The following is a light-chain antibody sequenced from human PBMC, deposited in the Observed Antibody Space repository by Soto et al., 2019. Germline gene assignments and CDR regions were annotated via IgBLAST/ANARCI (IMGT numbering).Light chain of an antibody. CDR3: QQYQQWPFYT. CDR2: GAS. J-gene: IGKJ2*01. Sequence: EVVMTQSPATLSVSPGERATLSCRASRSVASNLAWYQHKPGQGPRLLLYGASTRASGIPARFSGSGSGTEFTLTISSLQPEDFAVYYCQQYQQWPFYTVGQGTKLEIK. CDR1: RSVASN. V-gene: IGKV3-15*01.